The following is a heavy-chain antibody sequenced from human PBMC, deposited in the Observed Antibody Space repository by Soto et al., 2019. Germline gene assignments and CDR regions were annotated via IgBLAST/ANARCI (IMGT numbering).Heavy chain of an antibody. Sequence: PGGSLRLSCAASGFTFSSYSMNWVRQAPGKGLEWVSSISSSSSYIYYADSVKGRFTISRDNAKNSLYLQMNSLRAEDTAVYYCARGAIYCGGDCSTPSYYYYGMDVWGQGTTVTVSS. CDR1: GFTFSSYS. J-gene: IGHJ6*02. CDR2: ISSSSSYI. CDR3: ARGAIYCGGDCSTPSYYYYGMDV. V-gene: IGHV3-21*01. D-gene: IGHD2-21*02.